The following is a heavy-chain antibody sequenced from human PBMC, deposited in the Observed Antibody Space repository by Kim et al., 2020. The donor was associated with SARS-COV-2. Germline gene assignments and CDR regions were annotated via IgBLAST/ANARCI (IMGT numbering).Heavy chain of an antibody. D-gene: IGHD6-19*01. CDR2: IRSKANSYAT. CDR3: TRHLDPYSSGWNYYYYYGMDV. CDR1: GFTFSGSA. V-gene: IGHV3-73*01. J-gene: IGHJ6*02. Sequence: GGSLRLSCAAPGFTFSGSAMHWVRQASGKGLEWVGRIRSKANSYATAYAASVKGRFTISRDDSKNTAYLQMNSLKTEDTSVYYCTRHLDPYSSGWNYYYYYGMDVWGQGTTVTVSS.